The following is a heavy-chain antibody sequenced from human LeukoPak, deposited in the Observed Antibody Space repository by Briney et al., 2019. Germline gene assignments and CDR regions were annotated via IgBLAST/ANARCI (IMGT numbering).Heavy chain of an antibody. CDR2: ITASGTTM. V-gene: IGHV3-48*04. Sequence: PGGSLRLSCAASGFTCSSYSMNWVRQAPGKGLEWVSFITASGTTMYYSDSVKGRFTISRDNAKNSLYLQMNSLRVEDTALYYCARDTYSASYFGFGYWGQGILVTVSS. CDR1: GFTCSSYS. J-gene: IGHJ4*02. D-gene: IGHD1-26*01. CDR3: ARDTYSASYFGFGY.